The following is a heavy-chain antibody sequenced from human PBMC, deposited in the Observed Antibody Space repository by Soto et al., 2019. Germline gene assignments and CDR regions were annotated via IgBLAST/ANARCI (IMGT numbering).Heavy chain of an antibody. J-gene: IGHJ4*02. CDR2: IYYSGST. D-gene: IGHD7-27*01. CDR3: ARRWGRTFDY. Sequence: SETLSLTCTVSGGSIRSYYWSWIRQPPGKGLEWIGYIYYSGSTNYNPSLKSRVTISVDTSKNQFSLKLSSVTAADTAVYYCARRWGRTFDYWGQGTLVTVSS. V-gene: IGHV4-59*08. CDR1: GGSIRSYY.